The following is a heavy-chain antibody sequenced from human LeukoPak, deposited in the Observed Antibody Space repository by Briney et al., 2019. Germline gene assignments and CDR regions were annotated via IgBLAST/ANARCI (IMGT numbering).Heavy chain of an antibody. CDR3: ARQATASYYDLNWFDP. CDR2: IIPILGIA. Sequence: RGASVKVSCKASGGTFSSYAISWVRQAPGQGLEWMGRIIPILGIANYAQKFQGRVTITADKSTSTAYMELSSLRSEDTAVYYCARQATASYYDLNWFDPWGQGTLVTVSS. J-gene: IGHJ5*02. CDR1: GGTFSSYA. V-gene: IGHV1-69*04. D-gene: IGHD3-22*01.